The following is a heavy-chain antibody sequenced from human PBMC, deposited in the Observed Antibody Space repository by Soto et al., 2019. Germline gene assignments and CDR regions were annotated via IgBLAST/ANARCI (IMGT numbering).Heavy chain of an antibody. CDR1: GDSVSSISFA. CDR2: TYYRSRCYS. J-gene: IGHJ6*02. D-gene: IGHD2-15*01. CDR3: ARSEEDSDYYYYGLDV. Sequence: SQTLSLPCVISGDSVSSISFAWNWVRQSPSRGLEWLGRTYYRSRCYSDFAVSVRGRIVINADTSKNQFSLQLNSVTPEDTAVYFCARSEEDSDYYYYGLDVWGQGTTVTVSS. V-gene: IGHV6-1*01.